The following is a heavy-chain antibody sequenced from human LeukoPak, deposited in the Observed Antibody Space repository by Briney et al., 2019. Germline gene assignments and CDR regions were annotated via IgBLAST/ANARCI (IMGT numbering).Heavy chain of an antibody. CDR2: IGSSSGST. CDR1: GFTFSNFN. Sequence: GGSPRLSCAASGFTFSNFNMNWVRQAPGKGLEWVSHIGSSSGSTYYADSVKGRFTISRDNAKNSLYLQMNSLRAEDTAVYYCVRNLDFWGDSEDYWGQGTLVTVSS. D-gene: IGHD3-3*01. CDR3: VRNLDFWGDSEDY. V-gene: IGHV3-48*01. J-gene: IGHJ4*02.